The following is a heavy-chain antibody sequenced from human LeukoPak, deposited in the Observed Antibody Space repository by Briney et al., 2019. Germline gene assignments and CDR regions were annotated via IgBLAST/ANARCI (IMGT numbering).Heavy chain of an antibody. CDR2: IKSKTDGGTT. D-gene: IGHD6-13*01. CDR1: GFTFSNAW. Sequence: GGSLRLSCAASGFTFSNAWMSWVRQAPGKGLEWVGRIKSKTDGGTTDYAAPVKGRFTISRDDSKNTLHLQMNSLKTEDTAVYYCTTTDSSSWYPDYWGQGTLVTVSS. V-gene: IGHV3-15*01. CDR3: TTTDSSSWYPDY. J-gene: IGHJ4*02.